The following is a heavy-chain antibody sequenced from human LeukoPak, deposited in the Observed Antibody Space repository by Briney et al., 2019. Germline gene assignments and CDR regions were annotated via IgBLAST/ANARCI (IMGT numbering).Heavy chain of an antibody. CDR3: AKELRWSKKGDY. V-gene: IGHV3-30*02. D-gene: IGHD4-23*01. CDR2: IRYDGSNK. CDR1: GFTFSSYG. Sequence: GGSLRLSCAASGFTFSSYGMQWVRQAPGKGLEWVAFIRYDGSNKYYADSVKGRFTISRDNSKNTLYLQMNSLRAEDTAVYYCAKELRWSKKGDYWGQGTLVTVSS. J-gene: IGHJ4*02.